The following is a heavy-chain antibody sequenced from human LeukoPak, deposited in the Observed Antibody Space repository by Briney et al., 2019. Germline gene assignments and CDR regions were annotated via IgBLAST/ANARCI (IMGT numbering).Heavy chain of an antibody. D-gene: IGHD1-26*01. J-gene: IGHJ5*01. CDR2: IYHTGST. V-gene: IGHV4-59*01. CDR3: ARGGRWDKFDS. CDR1: GGPISSYY. Sequence: SETLSRTCTVSGGPISSYYWSWIRQPPGKGLEWIGYIYHTGSTDYSPSLKGRLTISQDTSKNQISLSLTSVTTADTAMYYCARGGRWDKFDSWGQGILVSVSS.